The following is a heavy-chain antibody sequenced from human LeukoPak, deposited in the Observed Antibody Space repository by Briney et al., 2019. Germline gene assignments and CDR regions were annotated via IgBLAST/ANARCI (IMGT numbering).Heavy chain of an antibody. Sequence: GGSLRLSCAASGFPFSSYTMSGVRQAPGKGLEWVSSISSSSSYIYYADSVKGRFTISRDNAKNSLYLQMNSLRAEDTAVYYCARDTYDILTGYYKWAFDIWGQGTMVTVSS. J-gene: IGHJ3*02. CDR3: ARDTYDILTGYYKWAFDI. CDR1: GFPFSSYT. D-gene: IGHD3-9*01. CDR2: ISSSSSYI. V-gene: IGHV3-21*06.